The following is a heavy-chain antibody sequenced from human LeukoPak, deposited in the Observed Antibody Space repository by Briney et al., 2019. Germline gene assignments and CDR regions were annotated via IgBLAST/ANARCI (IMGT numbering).Heavy chain of an antibody. Sequence: GASVKVSCKASGYTFTGYYMHWVRQAPGQELEWMGWINPNSGGTNYAQKFQGWVTMTRDTSISTAYMELSRLRSDDTAVYYCARGSFRSSTKILYGMDVWGQGTTVTVSS. J-gene: IGHJ6*02. CDR2: INPNSGGT. CDR1: GYTFTGYY. CDR3: ARGSFRSSTKILYGMDV. D-gene: IGHD2-2*01. V-gene: IGHV1-2*04.